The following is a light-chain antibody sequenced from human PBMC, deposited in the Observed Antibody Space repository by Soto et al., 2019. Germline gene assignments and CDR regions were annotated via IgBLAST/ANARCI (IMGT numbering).Light chain of an antibody. CDR3: QQYGSSVT. Sequence: EIVLSQSPGTLSLSPGERATLSCRASQSISTSYVAGYQQRPGLAPRHLIHTTPSRATGVPDRFSGSGAGADFSLTISRLDLEDVGVYYCQQYGSSVTFCGGNKGEI. CDR1: QSISTSY. CDR2: TTP. V-gene: IGKV3-20*01. J-gene: IGKJ4*01.